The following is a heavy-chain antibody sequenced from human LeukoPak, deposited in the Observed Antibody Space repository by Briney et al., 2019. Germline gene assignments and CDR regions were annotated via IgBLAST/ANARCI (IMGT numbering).Heavy chain of an antibody. D-gene: IGHD2-15*01. J-gene: IGHJ6*02. CDR1: GYTFTNYA. CDR2: ISPGNGDT. CDR3: ARERWHCRVNCYSVYYYARDV. Sequence: ASVKVSCKGSGYTFTNYAVHWVRQAPGQRLEWLGWISPGNGDTKYSQNFQGRVTVTSDTSAATAYVELNSLTSEDTAVYYCARERWHCRVNCYSVYYYARDVWGQGTTVTVSS. V-gene: IGHV1-3*01.